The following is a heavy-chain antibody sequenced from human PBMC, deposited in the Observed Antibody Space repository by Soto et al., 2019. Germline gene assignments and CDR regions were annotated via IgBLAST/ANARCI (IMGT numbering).Heavy chain of an antibody. D-gene: IGHD6-13*01. J-gene: IGHJ5*02. CDR2: IYHSRST. CDR1: GGSISSSNW. V-gene: IGHV4-4*02. CDR3: ARANSRAQTNNWFDP. Sequence: SETLSLTCAVSGGSISSSNWWSWVRQPPGKGLEWIGEIYHSRSTNYNPSLKSRVTISVDKSKNQFSLKLSSVTAADTAVYYCARANSRAQTNNWFDPWGQGTLVTVSS.